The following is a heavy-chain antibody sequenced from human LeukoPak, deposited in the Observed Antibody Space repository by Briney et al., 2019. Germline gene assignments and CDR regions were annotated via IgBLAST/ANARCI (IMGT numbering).Heavy chain of an antibody. V-gene: IGHV1-2*02. CDR3: AREHDSSGYWVHWFDP. J-gene: IGHJ5*02. Sequence: ASVKVSCKASGYTFIGYYMHWVRQAPGQGLEWMGWINPNSGGTNYAQKFQGRVTMTRDTSISTAYMELSRLRSDDTAVYYCAREHDSSGYWVHWFDPWGQGTLVTVSS. CDR2: INPNSGGT. D-gene: IGHD3-22*01. CDR1: GYTFIGYY.